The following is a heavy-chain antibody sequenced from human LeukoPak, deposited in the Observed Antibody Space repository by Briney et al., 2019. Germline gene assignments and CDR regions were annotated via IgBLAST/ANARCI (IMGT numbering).Heavy chain of an antibody. CDR3: AGLQYYFDY. Sequence: PGGSLRLSCAASGFTFTTYAMSWVRQAPGKGLEWVSAISGSGGTTYYADSVKGRFSISRDNSKNTLYLQMNGLRAEDTAVYYCAGLQYYFDYWGQGTLVTVSS. V-gene: IGHV3-23*01. CDR2: ISGSGGTT. D-gene: IGHD4-11*01. J-gene: IGHJ4*02. CDR1: GFTFTTYA.